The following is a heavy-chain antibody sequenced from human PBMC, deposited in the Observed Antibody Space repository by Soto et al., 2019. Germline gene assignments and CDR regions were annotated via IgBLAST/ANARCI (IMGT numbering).Heavy chain of an antibody. D-gene: IGHD1-26*01. J-gene: IGHJ4*02. Sequence: SETLSLTCTVSGGSLSSGNFYWSWIRQPPGKGPELIGYIYYTGSTYYNPSLKSRVSISLDTSKNQFSLKLTSVTAADTAVYFCARGSGNYYSGRYFDSWGQGTLVTV. CDR2: IYYTGST. CDR1: GGSLSSGNFY. V-gene: IGHV4-30-4*01. CDR3: ARGSGNYYSGRYFDS.